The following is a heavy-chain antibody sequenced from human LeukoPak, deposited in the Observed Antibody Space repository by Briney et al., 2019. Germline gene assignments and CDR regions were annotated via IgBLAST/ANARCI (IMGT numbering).Heavy chain of an antibody. CDR2: IYSTGST. CDR3: ARVRSNAALLPDI. CDR1: GGSINSYY. V-gene: IGHV4-4*07. D-gene: IGHD6-6*01. Sequence: SETLSLTCTVSGGSINSYYWSWIRQPAGKGLEWIGRIYSTGSTNYNPSLKSRVTMSVDTSKNQFSLKLTSVTAADTAVYYCARVRSNAALLPDILGQGTMVTVSS. J-gene: IGHJ3*02.